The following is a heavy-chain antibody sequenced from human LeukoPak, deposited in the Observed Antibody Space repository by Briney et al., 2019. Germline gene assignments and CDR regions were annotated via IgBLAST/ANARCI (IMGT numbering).Heavy chain of an antibody. CDR2: IYYSGST. D-gene: IGHD3-10*01. CDR3: ARDDWYYGSGGQSPPFDY. V-gene: IGHV4-39*07. CDR1: GGSISSSSYY. J-gene: IGHJ4*02. Sequence: SETLSLTCTVSGGSISSSSYYWGWIRQPPGKGLEWIGSIYYSGSTYYNSSLKSRVTISVDTSKNQFSLKLSSVTAADTAVYYCARDDWYYGSGGQSPPFDYWGQGTLVTVSS.